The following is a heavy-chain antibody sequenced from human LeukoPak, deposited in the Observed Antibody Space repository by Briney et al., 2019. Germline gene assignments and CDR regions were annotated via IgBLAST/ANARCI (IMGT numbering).Heavy chain of an antibody. Sequence: GGSLRLSCAASGFTVNSNYMSWVRQAPGKGLEWVSVIYSGGSTYYADSVKGRFTISRDNSKNTLYLQMNSLRAEDTAVYYCAKGAGSPYLNYFDYWGQGTLVTVSS. CDR1: GFTVNSNY. D-gene: IGHD2-2*02. CDR3: AKGAGSPYLNYFDY. J-gene: IGHJ4*02. CDR2: IYSGGST. V-gene: IGHV3-53*01.